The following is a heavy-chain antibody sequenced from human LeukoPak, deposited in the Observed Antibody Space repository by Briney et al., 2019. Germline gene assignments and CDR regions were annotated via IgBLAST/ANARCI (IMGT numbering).Heavy chain of an antibody. J-gene: IGHJ3*02. V-gene: IGHV4-34*01. CDR2: IYHSGST. CDR1: GGSFSGYY. Sequence: SETLSLTCAVYGGSFSGYYWSWIRQPPGKGLEWIGYIYHSGSTYYNPSLKSRVTISVDRSKNQFSLKLSSVTAADTAVYYCARDHYGSGSPWAFDIWGQGTMVTVSS. D-gene: IGHD3-10*01. CDR3: ARDHYGSGSPWAFDI.